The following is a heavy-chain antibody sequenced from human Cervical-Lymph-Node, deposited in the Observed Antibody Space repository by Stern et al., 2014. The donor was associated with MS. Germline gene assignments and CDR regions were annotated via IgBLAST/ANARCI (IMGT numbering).Heavy chain of an antibody. J-gene: IGHJ5*02. CDR2: IYHAGTT. CDR1: GDSISSSNW. V-gene: IGHV4-4*02. D-gene: IGHD6-13*01. CDR3: VRALGSSSFRYWFDP. Sequence: VQLLESGPGLVKPSGTLSLTCAVSGDSISSSNWGSWVRQSPGKGLEWVGDIYHAGTTNYNSTLKSRLTISADNSKNQFPMKFTSVTAADTAVYYCVRALGSSSFRYWFDPWGQGTLVIVSS.